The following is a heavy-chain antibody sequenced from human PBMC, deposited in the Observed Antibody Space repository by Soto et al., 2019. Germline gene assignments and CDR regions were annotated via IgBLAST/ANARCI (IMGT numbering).Heavy chain of an antibody. CDR3: ARDSGYSSHFDY. D-gene: IGHD6-13*01. Sequence: SETLSLTCTVSGGSISSYYWSWIRQPPGKGLEWIGYIYYSGSTNYNPYLKSRVTISVDTSKNQFSLKLSSVTAADTAVYYCARDSGYSSHFDYWGQGTLVPVSS. V-gene: IGHV4-59*01. CDR2: IYYSGST. J-gene: IGHJ4*02. CDR1: GGSISSYY.